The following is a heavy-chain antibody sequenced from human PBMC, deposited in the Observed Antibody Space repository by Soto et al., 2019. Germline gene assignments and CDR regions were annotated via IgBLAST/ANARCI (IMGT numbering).Heavy chain of an antibody. CDR1: GYTFTSYG. D-gene: IGHD6-13*01. V-gene: IGHV1-18*01. J-gene: IGHJ4*02. CDR3: ARDRGIAAAGTTVPFDY. Sequence: ASVKVSCNASGYTFTSYGLSWVRQAPGQGLEWMGWISAYNGNTNYAQKLQGRVTMTTDTSTSTAYMELRSLRSDDTAVYYCARDRGIAAAGTTVPFDYWGQGTLVTVSS. CDR2: ISAYNGNT.